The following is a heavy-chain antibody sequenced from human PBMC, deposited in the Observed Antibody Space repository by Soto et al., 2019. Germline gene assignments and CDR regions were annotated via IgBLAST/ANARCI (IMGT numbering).Heavy chain of an antibody. V-gene: IGHV1-18*01. CDR3: ARDVVVAAYYYDGMDV. CDR2: ISAYNGNT. D-gene: IGHD6-19*01. CDR1: GYTFSTYG. J-gene: IGHJ6*02. Sequence: ASVKVSCKASGYTFSTYGISWVRQAPGQGLEWMGWISAYNGNTNYAQKFQGRVTMTTDTSTSTAYMELRSLRSDDTAVYYCARDVVVAAYYYDGMDVWGQGTTVTVSS.